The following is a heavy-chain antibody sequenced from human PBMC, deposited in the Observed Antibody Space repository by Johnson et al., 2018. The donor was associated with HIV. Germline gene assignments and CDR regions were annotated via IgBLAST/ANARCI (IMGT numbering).Heavy chain of an antibody. CDR1: GFTFSSYA. V-gene: IGHV3-30-3*01. Sequence: QVQLVESGGGVVQPGRSLSLSCAASGFTFSSYAMYWVRQAPGKGLEWVAFISYDGSNKYYADSVKGRFTISRDNSKNTLYLQMNSLRAEDTAVYYCARDAPDSGSYHAFDIWGQGTMVTVSS. J-gene: IGHJ3*02. D-gene: IGHD1-26*01. CDR3: ARDAPDSGSYHAFDI. CDR2: ISYDGSNK.